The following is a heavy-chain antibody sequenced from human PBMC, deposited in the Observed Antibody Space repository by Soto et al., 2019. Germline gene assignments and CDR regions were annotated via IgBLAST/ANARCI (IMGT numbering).Heavy chain of an antibody. CDR2: IYYIGST. CDR1: GGSISSSIYY. V-gene: IGHV4-39*01. D-gene: IGHD6-6*01. CDR3: ARNRARNWFDP. J-gene: IGHJ5*02. Sequence: SETLSLTCIVSGGSISSSIYYWGWIRHPPGKGLEWIGSIYYIGSTYYNPSLKSRVTISVDTSKNQFSLKLSSVTAADTAVFYCARNRARNWFDPWGQGPMVTVSS.